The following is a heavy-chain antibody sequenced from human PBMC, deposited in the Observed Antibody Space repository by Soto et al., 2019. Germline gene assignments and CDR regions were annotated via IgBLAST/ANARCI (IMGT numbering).Heavy chain of an antibody. CDR2: ISSSGSTI. V-gene: IGHV3-11*01. CDR3: ARARRDRLPGSYYYYYGMDV. Sequence: PGGSLRLSCAASGFTFSDYYMSWIRQAPGKGLEWVSYISSSGSTIYYADSVKGRFTISRDNAKNSLYLQMNSLRAEDTAVYYCARARRDRLPGSYYYYYGMDVWGQGTTVTVSS. J-gene: IGHJ6*02. D-gene: IGHD6-25*01. CDR1: GFTFSDYY.